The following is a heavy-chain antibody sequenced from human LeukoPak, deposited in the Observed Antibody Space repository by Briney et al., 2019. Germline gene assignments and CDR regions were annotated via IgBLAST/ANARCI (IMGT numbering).Heavy chain of an antibody. V-gene: IGHV1-2*02. Sequence: ASVKVSCKASGYTFTSYYIHWVRQAPGQGLEWVGWINPNSGGTNYAQKFQGRVTMTRDTSISTAYMELSRLTSDDTAVYYCARDNGEGFDPWGQGTLVTVSS. CDR3: ARDNGEGFDP. CDR2: INPNSGGT. D-gene: IGHD4-17*01. CDR1: GYTFTSYY. J-gene: IGHJ5*02.